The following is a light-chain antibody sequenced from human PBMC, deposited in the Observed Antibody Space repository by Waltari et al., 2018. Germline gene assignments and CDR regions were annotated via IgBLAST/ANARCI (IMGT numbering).Light chain of an antibody. CDR1: QSVLYSSNNNNY. V-gene: IGKV4-1*01. Sequence: DIVMTQSPDSLAVSLGERATINCKSSQSVLYSSNNNNYFAWYRQKPGQPPKLLFYWASTRASGVPDRFSGSGSGTDFTLTISSLQAEDVAVYYCQQYYTTPRTFGQGTTVEIK. CDR2: WAS. J-gene: IGKJ1*01. CDR3: QQYYTTPRT.